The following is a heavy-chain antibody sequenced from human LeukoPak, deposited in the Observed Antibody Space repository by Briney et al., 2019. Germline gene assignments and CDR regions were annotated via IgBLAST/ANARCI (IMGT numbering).Heavy chain of an antibody. V-gene: IGHV3-23*01. Sequence: PGGSLRLSCGASGFTFRSYAMSWVRQAPGKGLEWVSAISGSGGSTYYADSVKGRFTISRDNSKNTLYLQMNSLRAEDTAVYYCAKFDYYDSSGYYNKVLDAFDMWGQGTMVTVSS. CDR2: ISGSGGST. J-gene: IGHJ3*02. CDR1: GFTFRSYA. CDR3: AKFDYYDSSGYYNKVLDAFDM. D-gene: IGHD3-22*01.